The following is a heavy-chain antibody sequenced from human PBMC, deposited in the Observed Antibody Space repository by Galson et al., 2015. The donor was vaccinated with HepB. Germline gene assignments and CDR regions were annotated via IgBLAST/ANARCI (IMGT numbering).Heavy chain of an antibody. CDR3: ARSSYDFWSGFGPVYYYYGMDV. Sequence: SLRLSCAASGFTFSSYEMNWVRQAPGKGLEWVSYISSSGSTIYYADSVKGRFTISRDNAKNSLYLQMNSLRAEDTAVYYCARSSYDFWSGFGPVYYYYGMDVWGQGTTVTVSS. CDR1: GFTFSSYE. J-gene: IGHJ6*02. V-gene: IGHV3-48*03. D-gene: IGHD3-3*01. CDR2: ISSSGSTI.